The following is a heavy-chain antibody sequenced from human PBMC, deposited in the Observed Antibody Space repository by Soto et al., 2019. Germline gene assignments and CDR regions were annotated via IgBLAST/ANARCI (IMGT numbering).Heavy chain of an antibody. J-gene: IGHJ5*02. D-gene: IGHD2-15*01. V-gene: IGHV3-21*01. CDR3: ARGYTGYCSGGTCYWFDP. CDR2: ISSSASHI. Sequence: PGGSLRLSCAASGFSFSSYSMNWVRQAPGKGLEWVSSISSSASHINYADSVKGRFTISRDNAKKSLYLQMNSLGAEDTAVYYCARGYTGYCSGGTCYWFDPWGQGTLVTVSS. CDR1: GFSFSSYS.